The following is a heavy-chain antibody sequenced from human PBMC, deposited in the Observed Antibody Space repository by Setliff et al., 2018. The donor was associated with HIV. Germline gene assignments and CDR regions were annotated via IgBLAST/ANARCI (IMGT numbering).Heavy chain of an antibody. J-gene: IGHJ4*02. CDR1: DFSLSSFTRHT. V-gene: IGHV3-21*01. Sequence: GGSLRLSCAVSDFSLSSFTRHTMNWVRLVPGTGLEWVSSIGSDGDYIYYADSVKGRFTISRDNAKNSLYLQMNSLRAEDTAVYYCARDPASPDYYARFDYWGREPWSPSPQ. CDR3: ARDPASPDYYARFDY. CDR2: IGSDGDYI. D-gene: IGHD3-9*01.